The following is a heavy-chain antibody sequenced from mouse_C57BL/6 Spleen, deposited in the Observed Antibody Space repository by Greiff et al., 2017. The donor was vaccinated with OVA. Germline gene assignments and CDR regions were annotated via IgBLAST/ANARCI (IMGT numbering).Heavy chain of an antibody. V-gene: IGHV1-64*01. CDR3: ASLHYYGGSHYYAMDY. J-gene: IGHJ4*01. Sequence: QVQLQQPGAELVKPGASVKLSCKASGYTFTSYWMHWVKQRPGQGLEWIGMIHPNSGSTNYNEKFKSKATLTVDKSSSTAYMQLSSLTSEDSAVYYCASLHYYGGSHYYAMDYWGQGTSVTVSS. D-gene: IGHD1-1*01. CDR1: GYTFTSYW. CDR2: IHPNSGST.